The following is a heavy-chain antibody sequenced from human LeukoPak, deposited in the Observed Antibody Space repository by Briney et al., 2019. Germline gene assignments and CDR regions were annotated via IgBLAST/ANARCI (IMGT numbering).Heavy chain of an antibody. CDR2: IIPIFGTA. J-gene: IGHJ4*02. CDR1: GGTFSSYA. D-gene: IGHD6-19*01. CDR3: ARVLGYSSGSYYFDY. V-gene: IGHV1-69*13. Sequence: ASVKVSCKASGGTFSSYAISWVRQAPGQGLEWMGGIIPIFGTANYAQKFQGRVTITADESTSTAYMELSSLRSEDTAVYYCARVLGYSSGSYYFDYWGQGTLVTVSS.